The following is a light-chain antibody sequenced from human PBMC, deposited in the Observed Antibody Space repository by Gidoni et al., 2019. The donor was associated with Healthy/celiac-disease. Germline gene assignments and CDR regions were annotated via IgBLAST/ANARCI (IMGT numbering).Light chain of an antibody. CDR3: SSYTSSSVV. CDR1: SSDVGGYNY. Sequence: QIAPTQAHSVSRSPGQSITISVTGTSSDVGGYNYVSWYQQHPGTAPKLLIYDVINRPSGVANRFSGSKSGNTASLTISGLQAEDEADYYCSSYTSSSVVFGGGTKLTVL. J-gene: IGLJ2*01. CDR2: DVI. V-gene: IGLV2-14*03.